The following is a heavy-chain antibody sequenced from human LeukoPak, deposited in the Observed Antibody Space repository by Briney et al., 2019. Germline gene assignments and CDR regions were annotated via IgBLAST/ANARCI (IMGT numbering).Heavy chain of an antibody. D-gene: IGHD5-18*01. CDR2: IYYSGST. V-gene: IGHV4-59*08. CDR3: ARGYSRTYFDY. Sequence: SETLSLTCTASGGSISSCYWSWIRQPPGKGLEWIGYIYYSGSTNYNPSLKSRVTISIDTSKNQFSLKLSSVTAADTAVYYCARGYSRTYFDYWGQGTLVTVSS. J-gene: IGHJ4*02. CDR1: GGSISSCY.